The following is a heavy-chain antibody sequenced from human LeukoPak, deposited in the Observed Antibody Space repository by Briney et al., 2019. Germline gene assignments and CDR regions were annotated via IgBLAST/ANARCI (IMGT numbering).Heavy chain of an antibody. CDR3: AGDPLRAYYFDY. CDR2: IYYSGST. CDR1: GGSFSGYY. J-gene: IGHJ4*02. Sequence: SETLSLTCAVYGGSFSGYYWSWIRQPPGKGLEWIGYIYYSGSTNYNPSLKSRVTISVDTSKNQLSLKLSSVTAADTAVYYCAGDPLRAYYFDYWGQGTLVTVSS. V-gene: IGHV4-59*01.